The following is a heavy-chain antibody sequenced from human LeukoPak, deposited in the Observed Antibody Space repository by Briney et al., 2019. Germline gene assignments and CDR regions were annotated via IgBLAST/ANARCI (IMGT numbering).Heavy chain of an antibody. V-gene: IGHV3-21*01. CDR1: GFTFSSHS. Sequence: GGSLRLSCAASGFTFSSHSMNWVRQAPGKGLEWASSISGPSSYIYYADSVKGRFTISRGNAKNSLYLQMNSLRAEDTAVYYCVRAFYDSSAYYYFDYWGQGALVTVSS. CDR2: ISGPSSYI. J-gene: IGHJ4*02. CDR3: VRAFYDSSAYYYFDY. D-gene: IGHD3-22*01.